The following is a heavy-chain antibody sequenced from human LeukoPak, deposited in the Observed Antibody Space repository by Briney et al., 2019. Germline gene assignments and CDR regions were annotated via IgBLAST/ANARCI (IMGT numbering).Heavy chain of an antibody. CDR3: ARVLGYCSSTSCYGGAFDI. J-gene: IGHJ3*02. D-gene: IGHD2-2*01. CDR2: IYTSGST. Sequence: SETLFLTCTVSGGSISSYYWSWIRQPAGKGLEWIGRIYTSGSTNYNPSLKSRVTMSVDTSKNQFSLKLSSVTAADTAVYYCARVLGYCSSTSCYGGAFDIWGQGTMVTVSS. V-gene: IGHV4-4*07. CDR1: GGSISSYY.